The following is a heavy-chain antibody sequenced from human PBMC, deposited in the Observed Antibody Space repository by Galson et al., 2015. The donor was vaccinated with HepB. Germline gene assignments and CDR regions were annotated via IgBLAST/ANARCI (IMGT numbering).Heavy chain of an antibody. J-gene: IGHJ4*02. D-gene: IGHD6-13*01. Sequence: SVKVSCKASGYTFTSYYMHWVRQAPGQGLEWMGIINPSGGSTSYAQKLQGRVTMTRDTSTSTVYMELSSLRSEDTAVYYCARDLGGPGIAAAGPDYWGQGTLVTVSS. CDR1: GYTFTSYY. CDR3: ARDLGGPGIAAAGPDY. V-gene: IGHV1-46*04. CDR2: INPSGGST.